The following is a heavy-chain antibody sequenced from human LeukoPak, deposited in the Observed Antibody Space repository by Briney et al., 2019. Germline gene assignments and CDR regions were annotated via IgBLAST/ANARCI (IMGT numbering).Heavy chain of an antibody. CDR3: AKPDPGSYCSSTSCYPYYYYYYMDV. CDR1: GFTFSSYA. D-gene: IGHD2-2*01. V-gene: IGHV3-23*01. Sequence: GGSLRLSCAASGFTFSSYAMSWVRQAPGRGLEWVSAISGSGGSTYYADSVKGRFTISRDNSKNTLYLQMNSLRAEDTAVYYCAKPDPGSYCSSTSCYPYYYYYYMDVWGKGTTVTVSS. CDR2: ISGSGGST. J-gene: IGHJ6*03.